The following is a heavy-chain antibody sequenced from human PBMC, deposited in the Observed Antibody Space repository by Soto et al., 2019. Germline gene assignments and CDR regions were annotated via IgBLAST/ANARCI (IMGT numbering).Heavy chain of an antibody. V-gene: IGHV4-31*03. D-gene: IGHD3-10*01. CDR2: IYYGGST. Sequence: QVQLQESGPGLVKPSQTLSLTCTVSGGSISSGGYYWGWIRQHPGKGLEWIGYIYYGGSTYYNPSLTSRVTISVDTSKNQFSLKLTSVTAADTAVYYCARAQFFYGSAPSLDYWGQGTLVTVSS. J-gene: IGHJ4*02. CDR3: ARAQFFYGSAPSLDY. CDR1: GGSISSGGYY.